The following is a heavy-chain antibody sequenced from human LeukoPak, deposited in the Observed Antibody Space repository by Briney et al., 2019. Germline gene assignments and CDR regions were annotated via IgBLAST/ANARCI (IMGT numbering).Heavy chain of an antibody. CDR3: VRHDDIGVIRNGFDI. CDR2: IYTSGST. Sequence: PSETLSLTCTVSGGCISSYYWSWIRQPAGKGLEWIGRIYTSGSTNYNPSLKGRVTMSVDTSKNQFSLTLSSVTAADTAVYFCVRHDDIGVIRNGFDIWGRGTMVTVSS. CDR1: GGCISSYY. V-gene: IGHV4-4*07. J-gene: IGHJ3*02. D-gene: IGHD3-22*01.